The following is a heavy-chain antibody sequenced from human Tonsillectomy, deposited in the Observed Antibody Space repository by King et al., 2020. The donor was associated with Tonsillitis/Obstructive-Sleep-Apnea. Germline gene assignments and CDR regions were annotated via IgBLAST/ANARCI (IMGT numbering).Heavy chain of an antibody. J-gene: IGHJ5*02. CDR1: GGSVSSGSDY. CDR2: IYYSWST. D-gene: IGHD2-21*02. CDR3: ARVPGAGLRWFDP. V-gene: IGHV4-61*01. Sequence: VQLQESGPGLVKPSETLSLTCTVSGGSVSSGSDYWSWIRQPPGKGLEWIGYIYYSWSTNYHPSLKSRVTLSIDTSKNQFSLMLSAVTAAATAIYYCARVPGAGLRWFDPWGQGTRVTVSS.